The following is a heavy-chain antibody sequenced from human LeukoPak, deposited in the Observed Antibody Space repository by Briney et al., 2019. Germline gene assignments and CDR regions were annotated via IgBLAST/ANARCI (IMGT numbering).Heavy chain of an antibody. CDR1: GFTFSSYS. CDR3: ARGTGYDSSGPDY. Sequence: GGSLRLSCAASGFTFSSYSMNWVRQAPGKGLEWVSSISSSSSYVYYADSVKGRFTISRDNAKNSLYLQMNSLRAEDTAVYYCARGTGYDSSGPDYWGQGTLVTVSS. J-gene: IGHJ4*02. V-gene: IGHV3-21*01. D-gene: IGHD3-22*01. CDR2: ISSSSSYV.